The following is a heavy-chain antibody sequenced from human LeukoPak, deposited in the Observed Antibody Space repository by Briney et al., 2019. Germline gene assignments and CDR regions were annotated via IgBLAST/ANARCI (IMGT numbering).Heavy chain of an antibody. CDR2: IRYDGSNK. V-gene: IGHV3-30*02. J-gene: IGHJ4*02. D-gene: IGHD3-3*01. CDR3: AKDGDFWSGYYPEGVDY. Sequence: QPGGSLRLSCAASGFTFSSYGMHWVRQAPGKGLEWVAFIRYDGSNKYYADSVKGRFTISRDNSKNTLYLQMNSLRTEDTAVYYCAKDGDFWSGYYPEGVDYWGQGTLVTVSS. CDR1: GFTFSSYG.